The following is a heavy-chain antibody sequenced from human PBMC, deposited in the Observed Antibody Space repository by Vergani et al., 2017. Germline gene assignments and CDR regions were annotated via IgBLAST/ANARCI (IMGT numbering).Heavy chain of an antibody. CDR3: ARGRYYYDSSGPDY. Sequence: QVQLVESGGGVVQPGRSLRLSCAASGFTFSSYAMHWVRQAPGKGLEGVAVISYDGSNKYYADSVKGRFTISRDNSKNTLYLQMNSLRAEDTAVYYCARGRYYYDSSGPDYWGQGTLVTVSS. D-gene: IGHD3-22*01. V-gene: IGHV3-30-3*01. J-gene: IGHJ4*02. CDR2: ISYDGSNK. CDR1: GFTFSSYA.